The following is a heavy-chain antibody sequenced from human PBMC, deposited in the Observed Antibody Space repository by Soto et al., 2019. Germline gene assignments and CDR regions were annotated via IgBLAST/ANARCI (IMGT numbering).Heavy chain of an antibody. D-gene: IGHD3-10*01. CDR2: IIPILGIA. CDR3: ARDHYYGSGSAPRFDY. Sequence: QVQLVQSGAEVKKPGSSVKVSCKASGGTFSSYTISWVRQAPGQGLEWMGRIIPILGIANYAQKFQGRVTITADKSTSTAYMELSSLRSEDTAVYCCARDHYYGSGSAPRFDYWGQGTLVTVSS. J-gene: IGHJ4*02. V-gene: IGHV1-69*08. CDR1: GGTFSSYT.